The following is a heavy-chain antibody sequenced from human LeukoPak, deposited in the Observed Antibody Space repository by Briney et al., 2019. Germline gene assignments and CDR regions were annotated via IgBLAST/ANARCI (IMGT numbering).Heavy chain of an antibody. CDR2: INHSGST. D-gene: IGHD2-2*01. J-gene: IGHJ4*02. V-gene: IGHV4-34*01. Sequence: SETLSLTCAVSGGSISSGGYSWSWIRQPPGKGLEWIGEINHSGSTNYNPSLKSRVTISVDTSKNQFSLKLSSVTAADTAVYYCARSPWTSYDYWGQGTLVTVSS. CDR1: GGSISSGGYS. CDR3: ARSPWTSYDY.